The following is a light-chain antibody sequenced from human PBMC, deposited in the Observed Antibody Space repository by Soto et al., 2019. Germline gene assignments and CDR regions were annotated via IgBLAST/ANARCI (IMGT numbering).Light chain of an antibody. J-gene: IGKJ1*01. CDR3: QQYGDSPDTDRWT. CDR2: GAS. Sequence: EIVLTQSPGTLSLSPGERASLSCRASQSVRSSSLAWYQQKLGQPPRLLIYGASSRATGIPDRFSGSGSGTDFTLNISRLEPEDFAVYFCQQYGDSPDTDRWTFGPGTKVEI. V-gene: IGKV3-20*01. CDR1: QSVRSSS.